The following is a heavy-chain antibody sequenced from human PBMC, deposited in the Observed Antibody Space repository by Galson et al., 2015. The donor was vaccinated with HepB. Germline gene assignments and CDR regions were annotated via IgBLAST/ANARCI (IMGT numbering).Heavy chain of an antibody. CDR2: ISAYNGNT. CDR1: GYTFTNYG. CDR3: ARVTVYYNVLTASVGYGMDV. D-gene: IGHD3-9*01. J-gene: IGHJ6*02. V-gene: IGHV1-18*01. Sequence: SVKVSCKASGYTFTNYGLSWVRQAPGQGLQWMGWISAYNGNTNYAQKFQGRVTMTTDTSTSTASMELRSLRSDDTAMYYCARVTVYYNVLTASVGYGMDVWGQGTTVAVSS.